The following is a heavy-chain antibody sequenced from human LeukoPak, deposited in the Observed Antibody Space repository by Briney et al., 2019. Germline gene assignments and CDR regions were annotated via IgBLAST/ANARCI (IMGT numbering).Heavy chain of an antibody. CDR1: GFTFDDYA. CDR2: ISGDGGST. CDR3: AKASLPYSSGWYVN. V-gene: IGHV3-43*02. Sequence: RGESLKISCAASGFTFDDYAMHWVRQAPGKGLEWVSLISGDGGSTYYADSVKGRFTISRDNSKNSLYLQMNSLRTEDTALYYCAKASLPYSSGWYVNWGQGTLVTVSS. J-gene: IGHJ4*02. D-gene: IGHD6-19*01.